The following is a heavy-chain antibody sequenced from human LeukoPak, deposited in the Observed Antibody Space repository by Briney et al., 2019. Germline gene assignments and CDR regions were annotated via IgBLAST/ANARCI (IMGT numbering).Heavy chain of an antibody. V-gene: IGHV4-34*01. CDR1: GGSFSGYY. Sequence: SETLSLTCAVYGGSFSGYYRSWIRQPPGKGLEWIGEINHSGSTNYNPSLKSRVTISVDTSKNQFSLKLSSVTAADTAVYYCASGLNWNTVSYWGQGTLVTVSS. D-gene: IGHD1-1*01. J-gene: IGHJ4*02. CDR2: INHSGST. CDR3: ASGLNWNTVSY.